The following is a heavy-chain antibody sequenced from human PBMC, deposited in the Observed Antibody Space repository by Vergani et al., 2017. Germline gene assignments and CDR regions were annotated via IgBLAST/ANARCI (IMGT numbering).Heavy chain of an antibody. D-gene: IGHD2-2*01. J-gene: IGHJ4*02. Sequence: QVQLQESGPGLVKPSETLSLTCAVSGYSISSGYYWGWIRQPPGKGLEWIGSIYHSGSTYYNPSLKSRVTISVDTSKNQFYLKLSSVTAADTAVYYCARGGGLSSTAYYFDYWGQGTLVTVSS. CDR1: GYSISSGYY. CDR3: ARGGGLSSTAYYFDY. V-gene: IGHV4-38-2*01. CDR2: IYHSGST.